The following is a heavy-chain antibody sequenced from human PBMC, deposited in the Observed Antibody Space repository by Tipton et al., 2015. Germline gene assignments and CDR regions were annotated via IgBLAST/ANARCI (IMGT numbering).Heavy chain of an antibody. CDR3: ARLRKGDGDYAIDY. CDR2: IYPDDSDS. V-gene: IGHV5-51*01. Sequence: QLVQSGAEVKKSGESLKISCKASGYSFNNYWIGWVRQMPGKGLEWMGIIYPDDSDSTYSPSFRGLVTFSVDKSITTAYLQWSSLKASDTAMYYCARLRKGDGDYAIDYWGQGTLVTVSS. CDR1: GYSFNNYW. D-gene: IGHD4-17*01. J-gene: IGHJ4*02.